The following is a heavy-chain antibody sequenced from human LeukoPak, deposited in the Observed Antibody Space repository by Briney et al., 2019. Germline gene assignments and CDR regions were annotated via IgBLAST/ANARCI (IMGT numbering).Heavy chain of an antibody. Sequence: GGSLRLSCAASVFTFSDYLMSWIRQAPGKGLEWVSYISAGSTSTKYADYVKGRFTISRDNAKNSLSLQMNSLRAEDTAVYYCARDLTGTTGHFDYWGQGTLVTVSS. CDR3: ARDLTGTTGHFDY. D-gene: IGHD1-7*01. CDR1: VFTFSDYL. V-gene: IGHV3-11*05. J-gene: IGHJ4*02. CDR2: ISAGSTST.